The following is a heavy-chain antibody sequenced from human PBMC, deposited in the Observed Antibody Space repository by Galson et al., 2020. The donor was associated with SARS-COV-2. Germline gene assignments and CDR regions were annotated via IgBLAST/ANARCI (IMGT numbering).Heavy chain of an antibody. CDR1: GFTFSSYG. V-gene: IGHV3-30*18. CDR2: ISHDGSNK. D-gene: IGHD3-22*01. Sequence: TGGSLRLSCAGSGFTFSSYGMHWVRQAPGKGLEWVALISHDGSNKYYTDSVKGRFTISRDNSKNTLYLQLNSLRGDDTAVYFCAKDFYFDSKGNPPLYSFDYWGQGTPFPVSS. CDR3: AKDFYFDSKGNPPLYSFDY. J-gene: IGHJ4*02.